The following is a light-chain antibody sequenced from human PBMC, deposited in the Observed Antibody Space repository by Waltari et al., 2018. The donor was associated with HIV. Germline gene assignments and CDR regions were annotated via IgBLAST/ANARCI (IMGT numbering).Light chain of an antibody. J-gene: IGLJ2*01. V-gene: IGLV2-14*01. CDR2: EVS. CDR3: SSYISSSTLL. CDR1: RSDVGGYNY. Sequence: QSALTQPASVSGSPGQSITLSCTGTRSDVGGYNYVSWYQQHPGKAPKLMIYEVSNRPSGVSNRFSGSKSGNTASLTISGLQAEDEADYYCSSYISSSTLLFGGGTKLTVL.